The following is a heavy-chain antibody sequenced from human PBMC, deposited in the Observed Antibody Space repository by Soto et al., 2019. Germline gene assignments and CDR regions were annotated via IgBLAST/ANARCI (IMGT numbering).Heavy chain of an antibody. CDR1: GYSFTTYW. D-gene: IGHD6-19*01. J-gene: IGHJ4*02. CDR3: ARHGSSGWFDTFDY. Sequence: ESLKISCKVSGYSFTTYWMGWVRQTPGKGPEWMGIIYPGDSDTRYSPSFQDHVTISVDKSLSTAYLQWSSLEASDTAMYYCARHGSSGWFDTFDYWGQGTLVTVSS. V-gene: IGHV5-51*01. CDR2: IYPGDSDT.